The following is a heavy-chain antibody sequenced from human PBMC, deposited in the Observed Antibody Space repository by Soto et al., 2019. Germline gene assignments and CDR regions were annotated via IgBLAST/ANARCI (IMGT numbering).Heavy chain of an antibody. CDR2: IYYTGTT. Sequence: ASATLSLTCTVSGGSVHNGSYYWSWLRQPPGKGLEWIGYIYYTGTTNYNPSLKSHVTISVDTSKNQFSLKVKSVRAEETAVFYCVRSLYRSPDYWGPGTLVTVSS. CDR3: VRSLYRSPDY. CDR1: GGSVHNGSYY. J-gene: IGHJ4*02. V-gene: IGHV4-61*01. D-gene: IGHD6-13*01.